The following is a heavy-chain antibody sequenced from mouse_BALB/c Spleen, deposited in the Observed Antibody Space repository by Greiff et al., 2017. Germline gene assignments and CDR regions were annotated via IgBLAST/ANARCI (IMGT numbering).Heavy chain of an antibody. D-gene: IGHD2-14*01. J-gene: IGHJ4*01. CDR3: ARGGYGEAMDY. V-gene: IGHV14-3*02. CDR1: GFNIKDTY. Sequence: EVQLQQSGAELVKPGASVKLSCTASGFNIKDTYMHWVKQRPEQGLEWIGRIDPANGNTKYDPKFPGKATITADTSSNTAYLQLSSLTSEDTAVYYCARGGYGEAMDYWGQGTSVTVSS. CDR2: IDPANGNT.